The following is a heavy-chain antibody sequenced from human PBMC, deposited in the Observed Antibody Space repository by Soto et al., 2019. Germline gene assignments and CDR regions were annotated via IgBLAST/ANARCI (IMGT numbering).Heavy chain of an antibody. CDR3: ARRWGPVFDY. CDR2: IYYSGST. CDR1: GGSISSSSFH. D-gene: IGHD3-16*01. V-gene: IGHV4-39*01. J-gene: IGHJ4*02. Sequence: SETLSLTCTVSGGSISSSSFHWGWIRQPPGKGLEWIGSIYYSGSTYYSPSLKSRVTISVDTSKNQFSLKLNSVTAADTAVYYCARRWGPVFDYWGQGTLVTVPQ.